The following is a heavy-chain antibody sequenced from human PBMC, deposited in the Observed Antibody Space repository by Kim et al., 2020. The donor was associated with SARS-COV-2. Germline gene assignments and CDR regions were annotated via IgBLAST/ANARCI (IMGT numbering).Heavy chain of an antibody. CDR1: GFTVSSNY. Sequence: GGSLRLSCAASGFTVSSNYMSWVRQAPGKGLEWVSVIYSGGSTYYADSVKGRFTISRDNSKNTLYLQMNSLGAEDTAVYYCASPLRGSSPYYFDYWGQGTLVTVSS. J-gene: IGHJ4*02. CDR2: IYSGGST. CDR3: ASPLRGSSPYYFDY. D-gene: IGHD6-19*01. V-gene: IGHV3-53*01.